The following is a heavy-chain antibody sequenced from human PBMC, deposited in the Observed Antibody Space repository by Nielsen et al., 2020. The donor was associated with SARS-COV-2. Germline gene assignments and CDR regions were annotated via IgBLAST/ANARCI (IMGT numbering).Heavy chain of an antibody. V-gene: IGHV3-30*04. CDR1: GFTFSSYG. CDR2: ISYDGSHN. Sequence: GESLKISCAASGFTFSSYGMHWVRQAPGKGLEWVTIISYDGSHNDYADSVKGRFTTSRDNSNNTLYLQMNSLRADDTARYYCARGSGMGVWGQGTAVIVSS. J-gene: IGHJ6*02. D-gene: IGHD3-10*01. CDR3: ARGSGMGV.